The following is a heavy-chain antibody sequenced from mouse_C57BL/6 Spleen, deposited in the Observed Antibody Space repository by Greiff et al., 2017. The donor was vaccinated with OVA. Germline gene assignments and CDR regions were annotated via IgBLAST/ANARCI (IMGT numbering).Heavy chain of an antibody. CDR2: ISSGGSYT. V-gene: IGHV5-6*02. CDR3: ARQGVTPTDY. Sequence: DVMLVESGGDLVKPGGSLKLSCAASGFTFSSYGMSWVRQTPDKRLEWVATISSGGSYTYYPDSVKGRFTISRDNAKNTLYLQMSSLKSEDTAMYYCARQGVTPTDYWGQGTTLTVSS. D-gene: IGHD2-2*01. CDR1: GFTFSSYG. J-gene: IGHJ2*01.